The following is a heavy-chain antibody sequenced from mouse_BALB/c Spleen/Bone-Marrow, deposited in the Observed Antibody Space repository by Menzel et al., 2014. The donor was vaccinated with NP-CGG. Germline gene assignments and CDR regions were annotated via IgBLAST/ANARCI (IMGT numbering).Heavy chain of an antibody. V-gene: IGHV14-3*02. CDR1: GFNIKDTY. J-gene: IGHJ2*01. CDR2: IDPANGNT. CDR3: ASYVYGYYFDY. Sequence: EVQLQQSGAELVKPGASVKLSCTASGFNIKDTYMHWVKQRPEQGLEWIGRIDPANGNTKYDPKFQGKASITADTSSNTAYLQLSSLTSEDTAVYYCASYVYGYYFDYWGQCTTLTVSS. D-gene: IGHD2-2*01.